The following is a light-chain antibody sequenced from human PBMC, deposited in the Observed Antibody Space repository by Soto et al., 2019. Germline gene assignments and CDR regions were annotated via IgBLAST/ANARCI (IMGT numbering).Light chain of an antibody. CDR1: SSNIGRNA. CDR2: YDN. J-gene: IGLJ3*02. Sequence: QSVLTQPPSVSEAPRQRVTISCSGSSSNIGRNAVNWFQQFPGKAPKLLILYDNLLSSGVSDRFSGSKSGTSASLAISGLQSEDEAHYYCSTWDDSLNAGVFGGGTKLTVL. V-gene: IGLV1-36*01. CDR3: STWDDSLNAGV.